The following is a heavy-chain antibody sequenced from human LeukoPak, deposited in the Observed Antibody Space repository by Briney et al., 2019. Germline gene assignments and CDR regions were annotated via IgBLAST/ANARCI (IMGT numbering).Heavy chain of an antibody. D-gene: IGHD3-10*01. CDR2: ISYDGSNK. J-gene: IGHJ4*02. CDR1: GFTFSSYG. CDR3: AREGYYGSGSPPSLYFDY. V-gene: IGHV3-30*03. Sequence: GGSLRLSCAASGFTFSSYGMHWVRQAPGKGLEWVAVISYDGSNKYYADSVKGRFTISRDNSRSTLYLQMNSLRPEDTAIYYCAREGYYGSGSPPSLYFDYWGQGTLVTVSS.